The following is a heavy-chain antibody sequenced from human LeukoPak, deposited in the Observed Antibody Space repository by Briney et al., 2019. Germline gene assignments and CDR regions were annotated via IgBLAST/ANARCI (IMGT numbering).Heavy chain of an antibody. J-gene: IGHJ4*02. CDR1: GFTFSSYV. V-gene: IGHV3-74*01. CDR2: TDRDGTTT. D-gene: IGHD2-2*01. Sequence: GGSLRLSCAASGFTFSSYVMHWVRQIPGKGLVWVSRTDRDGTTTYYADSVKGRFTISRDNAKNSLFLQMNSLKAEDTAVYYCGRFEPAATLDYWGQGTLVTVSS. CDR3: GRFEPAATLDY.